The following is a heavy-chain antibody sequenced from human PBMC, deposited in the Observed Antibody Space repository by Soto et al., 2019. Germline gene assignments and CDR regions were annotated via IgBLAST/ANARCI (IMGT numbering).Heavy chain of an antibody. CDR2: IIPIFGTA. Sequence: SVKVSCKASGGTFSSYAISWVRQAPGQGLEWMGGIIPIFGTANYAQKFQGRVTITADKPTSTAYMELSSLRSEDTAVYYCAREGGYDSAWDYWGQGTLVTVSS. J-gene: IGHJ4*02. D-gene: IGHD5-12*01. CDR1: GGTFSSYA. V-gene: IGHV1-69*06. CDR3: AREGGYDSAWDY.